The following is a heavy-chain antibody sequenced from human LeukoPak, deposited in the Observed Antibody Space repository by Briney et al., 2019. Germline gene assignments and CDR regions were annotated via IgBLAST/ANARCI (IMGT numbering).Heavy chain of an antibody. J-gene: IGHJ6*04. CDR2: MKPDGSEK. V-gene: IGHV3-7*03. Sequence: GGSLRLSCAASGFTFRNYWMSWVRQAPGKGLEWVANMKPDGSEKYYVDSVKGRFTISRDNAKNSLYLQMNSLRAEDTAVYYCARKAYGMDVWGKGTTVTVSS. CDR1: GFTFRNYW. CDR3: ARKAYGMDV.